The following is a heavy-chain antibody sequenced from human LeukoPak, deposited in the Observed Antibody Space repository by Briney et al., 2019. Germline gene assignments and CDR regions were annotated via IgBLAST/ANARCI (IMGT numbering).Heavy chain of an antibody. CDR3: ARAYDFWSGPGGY. Sequence: GGSLRLSCAASGFSFSGYSMNWVRQTPGKGPERVSHISSSGSIIYYADSVKGRFTISRDNAKNSLYLQMNSLRAEDTAVYYCARAYDFWSGPGGYWGQGTLVTVSS. CDR2: ISSSGSII. J-gene: IGHJ4*02. V-gene: IGHV3-48*04. CDR1: GFSFSGYS. D-gene: IGHD3-3*01.